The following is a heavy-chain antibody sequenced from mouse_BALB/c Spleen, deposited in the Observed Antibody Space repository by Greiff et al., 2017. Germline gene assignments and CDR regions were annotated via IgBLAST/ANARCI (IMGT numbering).Heavy chain of an antibody. CDR3: ARADYYGSSYDVFAY. CDR1: GFNIKDTY. CDR2: IDPANGNT. J-gene: IGHJ3*01. Sequence: EVQLQQSGAELVKPGASVKLSCTASGFNIKDTYMHWVKQRPEQGLEWIGRIDPANGNTKYDPKFQGKATITADTSSNTAYLQLSSLTSEDTAVYYCARADYYGSSYDVFAYWGQGTLVTVSA. D-gene: IGHD1-1*01. V-gene: IGHV14-3*02.